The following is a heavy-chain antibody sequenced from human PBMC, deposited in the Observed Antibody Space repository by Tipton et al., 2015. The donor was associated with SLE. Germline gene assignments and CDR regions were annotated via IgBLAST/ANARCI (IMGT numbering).Heavy chain of an antibody. CDR2: IYYSGST. D-gene: IGHD2-8*01. Sequence: TLSLTCAVYGGSFSGYYWSWIRQPPGKGLEWIGYIYYSGSTKYKPSLKSRVTISIDMSKNQFSLKLSSVTAADTAVYYCARVMGFSWFDPWGQGTLVTVSS. CDR1: GGSFSGYY. CDR3: ARVMGFSWFDP. J-gene: IGHJ5*02. V-gene: IGHV4-59*01.